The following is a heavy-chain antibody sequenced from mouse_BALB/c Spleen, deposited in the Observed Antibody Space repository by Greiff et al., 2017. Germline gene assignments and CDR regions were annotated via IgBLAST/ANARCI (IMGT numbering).Heavy chain of an antibody. CDR1: GFTFSNYW. Sequence: EVQRVESGGGLVQPGGSMKLSCVASGFTFSNYWMNWVRQSPEKGLEWVAEIRLKSNNYATHYAESVKGRFTISRDDSKSSVYLQMNNLRAEDTGIYYCTRRDYGNFDYWGQGTTLTVSS. CDR3: TRRDYGNFDY. CDR2: IRLKSNNYAT. V-gene: IGHV6-6*02. D-gene: IGHD2-1*01. J-gene: IGHJ2*01.